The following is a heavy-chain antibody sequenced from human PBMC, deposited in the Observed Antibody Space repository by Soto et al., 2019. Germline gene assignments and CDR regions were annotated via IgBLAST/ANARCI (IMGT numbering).Heavy chain of an antibody. V-gene: IGHV4-59*01. D-gene: IGHD3-3*01. CDR2: IYYSGST. CDR1: GGSISSYY. J-gene: IGHJ6*02. Sequence: SETLSLTCTVSGGSISSYYWSWIRQPPGKGLEWIGYIYYSGSTTYNPSLKSRVTISVDTSKNQFSLKLNSVTAADTAVYYCARACITIFGVVIIQACYYGMDVWGQGTTVTVSS. CDR3: ARACITIFGVVIIQACYYGMDV.